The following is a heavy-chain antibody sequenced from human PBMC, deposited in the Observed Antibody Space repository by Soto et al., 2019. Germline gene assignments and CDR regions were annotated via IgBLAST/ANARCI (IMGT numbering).Heavy chain of an antibody. J-gene: IGHJ4*02. CDR1: GDSISDYFY. V-gene: IGHV4-4*07. CDR3: AREVRGGFTGIFDQ. Sequence: QVQLQGSGPGQVKPSETLSPTYTVSGDSISDYFYWSWIRQPAGKGLEWIGRIYTDGTTKYNPSLKSRVTLSLAKSKNQFSLRLSSVTAADTAVYYFAREVRGGFTGIFDQWGRGSRVTVSS. CDR2: IYTDGTT. D-gene: IGHD2-15*01.